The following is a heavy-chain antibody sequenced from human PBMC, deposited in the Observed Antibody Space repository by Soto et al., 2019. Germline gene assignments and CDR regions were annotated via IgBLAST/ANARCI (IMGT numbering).Heavy chain of an antibody. D-gene: IGHD2-2*01. Sequence: ASVKVSCKASGYTFTGYYMHWVRQAPGQGLEWMGWINPNSGGTNYAQKFQGWVTMTRDTSISTAYMELSRLRSDDTAVYYCASGPAAIGYYYYMDVWGKGTTVTVSS. J-gene: IGHJ6*03. CDR3: ASGPAAIGYYYYMDV. V-gene: IGHV1-2*04. CDR2: INPNSGGT. CDR1: GYTFTGYY.